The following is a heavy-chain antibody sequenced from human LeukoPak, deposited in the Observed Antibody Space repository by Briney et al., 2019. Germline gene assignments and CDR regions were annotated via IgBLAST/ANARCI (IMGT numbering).Heavy chain of an antibody. D-gene: IGHD2-21*02. CDR3: TSWGDTTAEYFQR. J-gene: IGHJ1*01. Sequence: GGSLRLSCVVSGFTFNRCWMNWVRQAPGKGLEWVAHINPDGRDTYYVDSVKGRFTISRDNAQNSMYLQMNSLRVEDMAVYYCTSWGDTTAEYFQRWGQGTLVTVSS. V-gene: IGHV3-7*01. CDR2: INPDGRDT. CDR1: GFTFNRCW.